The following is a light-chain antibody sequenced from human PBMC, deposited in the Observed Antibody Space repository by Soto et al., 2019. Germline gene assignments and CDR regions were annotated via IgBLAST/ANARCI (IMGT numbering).Light chain of an antibody. CDR2: DVT. V-gene: IGLV2-11*01. CDR1: SSDVGDYNY. Sequence: QSVLTQPSSVSGSPGQSVTISCTGTSSDVGDYNYVSWYQHHPGKAPRVMIFDVTERPSGVPDRFSGSKSGNTAFLTISGLQAEDEAEYYCCSRVGTYSSMFGGGTKLTVL. CDR3: CSRVGTYSSM. J-gene: IGLJ3*02.